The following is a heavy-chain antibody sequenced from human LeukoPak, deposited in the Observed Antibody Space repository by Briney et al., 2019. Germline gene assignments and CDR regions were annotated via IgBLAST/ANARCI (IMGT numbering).Heavy chain of an antibody. Sequence: GGSLRLSCAASGFTFSSYAMHWVRQAPGKGLEYVSAISSNGGSTYYANSVKGRFTISRDNSKNTLYLQMGSLRAEDMAVYYCARGFYCSGGSCYFSPFDYWGQGTLVSVSS. D-gene: IGHD2-15*01. CDR2: ISSNGGST. J-gene: IGHJ4*02. CDR3: ARGFYCSGGSCYFSPFDY. V-gene: IGHV3-64*01. CDR1: GFTFSSYA.